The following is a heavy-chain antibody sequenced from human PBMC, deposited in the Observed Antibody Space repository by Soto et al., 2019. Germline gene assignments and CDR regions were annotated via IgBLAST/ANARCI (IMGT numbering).Heavy chain of an antibody. CDR1: GGSISSSSYY. CDR3: ARLKTVSATAWYFDY. V-gene: IGHV4-39*01. J-gene: IGHJ4*02. CDR2: IYYSGST. Sequence: QLQLQESGPGLVKPSETLSLTCTVSGGSISSSSYYWGWIRQPPGKGLEWIGSIYYSGSTYYNPSPKSRVTISVDTSKNQFSLKLSSVTAADTAVYYCARLKTVSATAWYFDYWGQGTLVTVSS. D-gene: IGHD2-21*02.